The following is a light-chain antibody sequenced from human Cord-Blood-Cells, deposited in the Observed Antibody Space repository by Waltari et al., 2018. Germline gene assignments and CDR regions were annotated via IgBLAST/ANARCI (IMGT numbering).Light chain of an antibody. J-gene: IGLJ3*02. CDR1: SSDVGASNY. CDR3: CSYAGSYTWV. Sequence: QSALTQPRSVSGSPGPPVHISCTGTSSDVGASNYVSWYQQHPVKAPKLMIYDVSKRPSGVPDRFSGSKSGNTASLTISGLQAEDEADYYCCSYAGSYTWVFGGGTKLTVL. V-gene: IGLV2-11*01. CDR2: DVS.